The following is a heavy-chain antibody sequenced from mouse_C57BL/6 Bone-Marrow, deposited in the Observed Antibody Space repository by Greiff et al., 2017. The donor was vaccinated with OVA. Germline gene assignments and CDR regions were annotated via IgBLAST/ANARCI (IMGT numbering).Heavy chain of an antibody. Sequence: QVQLQQSGPELVKPGASVKISCKASGYAFSSSWMNWVKQRPGKGLEWIGRIYPGDGDTNYNGKFKGKATLTADKSSSTAYMQLSSLTSEDSAVYFCANIYCGNLDYWGQGTTLTVSS. CDR3: ANIYCGNLDY. J-gene: IGHJ2*01. D-gene: IGHD2-1*01. V-gene: IGHV1-82*01. CDR1: GYAFSSSW. CDR2: IYPGDGDT.